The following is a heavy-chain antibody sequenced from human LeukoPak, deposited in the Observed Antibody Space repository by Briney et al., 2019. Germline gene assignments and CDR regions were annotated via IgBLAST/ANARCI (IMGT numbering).Heavy chain of an antibody. Sequence: SETLSLTCAVYGGSFSGYYWSWIRQPPGKGLEWIGEINHSGSTNYNPSLKSRVTISVDTSKNQFSLKLSSVTAADTAVYYCARMKRRTMIDYWGQGTLVTVSS. CDR2: INHSGST. J-gene: IGHJ4*02. V-gene: IGHV4-34*01. CDR1: GGSFSGYY. CDR3: ARMKRRTMIDY. D-gene: IGHD3-22*01.